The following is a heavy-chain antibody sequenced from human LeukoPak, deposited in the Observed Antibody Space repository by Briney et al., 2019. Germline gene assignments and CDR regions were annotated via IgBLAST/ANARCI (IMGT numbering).Heavy chain of an antibody. CDR1: GYTFTSYY. V-gene: IGHV1-2*02. CDR3: ARARRDYGRSFDY. CDR2: INPNSGGT. Sequence: GASVKVSCKASGYTFTSYYMHWVRQAPGQGLEWMGWINPNSGGTNYAQKFQGRVTMTRDTSISTAYMELSRLRSDDTAVYYCARARRDYGRSFDYWGQGTLVTVSS. J-gene: IGHJ4*02. D-gene: IGHD4-17*01.